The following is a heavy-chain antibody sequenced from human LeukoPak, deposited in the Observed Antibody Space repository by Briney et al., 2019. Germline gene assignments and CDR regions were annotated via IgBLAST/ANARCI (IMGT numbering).Heavy chain of an antibody. D-gene: IGHD3-10*01. CDR3: ARGQWFRAF. CDR1: GGSFSGFY. V-gene: IGHV4-34*01. CDR2: INHSGST. Sequence: SETLSLTCAVYGGSFSGFYWSWIRQPPEKGLEWIGEINHSGSTNYNPSLESRVTMSVDTSKNQFSLKMNSVTAADTAVYYCARGQWFRAFWSRGTPVTVSS. J-gene: IGHJ4*02.